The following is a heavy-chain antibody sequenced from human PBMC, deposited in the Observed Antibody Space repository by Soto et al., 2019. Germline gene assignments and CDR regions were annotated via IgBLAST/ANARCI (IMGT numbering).Heavy chain of an antibody. V-gene: IGHV1-24*01. CDR2: FDPEDGET. CDR1: GYTLTELS. J-gene: IGHJ3*02. CDR3: ATSLRGTPTDDAFVI. Sequence: ASVKVSCKVSGYTLTELSMHWVRQAPGKGLEWMGGFDPEDGETIYAQKFQGRVTMTEDTSTDTAYMELSSLRSEDTAVYYCATSLRGTPTDDAFVIWGQGTMVTVSS. D-gene: IGHD3-16*01.